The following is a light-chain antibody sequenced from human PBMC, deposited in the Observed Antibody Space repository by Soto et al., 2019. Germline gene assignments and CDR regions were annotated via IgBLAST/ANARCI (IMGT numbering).Light chain of an antibody. J-gene: IGKJ1*01. CDR2: DAS. Sequence: EIVLTQSPATLSLSPGERATLSCRASQSVSSYLAWYQQKPGQAPRLLIYDASNSATGIPASFSGSGSGTDFTLAISSLEPEDFAVYYCQQRSDWPPWTFGQGTKVDIK. V-gene: IGKV3-11*01. CDR3: QQRSDWPPWT. CDR1: QSVSSY.